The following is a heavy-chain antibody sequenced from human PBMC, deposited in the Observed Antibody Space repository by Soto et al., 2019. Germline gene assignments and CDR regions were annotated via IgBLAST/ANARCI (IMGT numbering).Heavy chain of an antibody. V-gene: IGHV3-23*01. J-gene: IGHJ4*02. D-gene: IGHD6-19*01. CDR2: ISGSGGST. CDR1: GFTFSSYA. Sequence: GGSLRLSCAASGFTFSSYAMSWVRQAPGKGLEWVSAISGSGGSTYYADSVKGRFTISRDNSKNTLYLQMNSLRAEDTAVYYCALDFWRGLAVAGFDYWGQGTLVTVSS. CDR3: ALDFWRGLAVAGFDY.